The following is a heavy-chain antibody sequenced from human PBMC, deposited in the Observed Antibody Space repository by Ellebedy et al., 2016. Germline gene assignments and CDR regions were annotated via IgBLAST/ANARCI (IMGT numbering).Heavy chain of an antibody. CDR2: ISGSGGST. J-gene: IGHJ3*02. CDR1: GFTFSSYA. Sequence: GESLKISXAASGFTFSSYAMSWVRQAPGKGLEWVSAISGSGGSTYYADSVKGRFTISRDNSKNTLYLQMNSLRAEDTAVYYCAKDMGGGYSGSNDAFDIWGQGTMVTVSS. D-gene: IGHD5-12*01. V-gene: IGHV3-23*01. CDR3: AKDMGGGYSGSNDAFDI.